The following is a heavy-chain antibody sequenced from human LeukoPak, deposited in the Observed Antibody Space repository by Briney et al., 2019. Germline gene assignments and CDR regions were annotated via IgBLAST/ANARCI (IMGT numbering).Heavy chain of an antibody. J-gene: IGHJ3*02. CDR2: ISSSSSYI. CDR1: GFTFSSYS. Sequence: PGGSLRLSCAASGFTFSSYSMNWVRQAPGKGLEWVSSISSSSSYIYYSDSVKGRFTISRDNAKNSLYLQMNSLRAEDTAVYYCATFSRQQLLDDVFDIWGRGTMVTVSS. V-gene: IGHV3-21*01. CDR3: ATFSRQQLLDDVFDI. D-gene: IGHD6-13*01.